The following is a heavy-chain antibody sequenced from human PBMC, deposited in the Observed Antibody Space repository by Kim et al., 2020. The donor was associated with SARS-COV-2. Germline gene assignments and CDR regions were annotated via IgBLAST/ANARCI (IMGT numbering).Heavy chain of an antibody. V-gene: IGHV4-34*01. D-gene: IGHD3-10*01. J-gene: IGHJ5*02. Sequence: SETLSLTCAVYGGSFSGYYWSWIRQPPGKGLEWIGEINHSGSTNYNPSLKSRVTISVDTSKNQFSLKLSSLTAADTAVYYCARGYYYGSGTNWFDPWGQGTLVTVTS. CDR2: INHSGST. CDR3: ARGYYYGSGTNWFDP. CDR1: GGSFSGYY.